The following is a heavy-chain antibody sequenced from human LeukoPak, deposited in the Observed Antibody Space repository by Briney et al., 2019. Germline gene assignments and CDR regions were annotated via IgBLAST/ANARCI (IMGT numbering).Heavy chain of an antibody. CDR1: EFSLNRYV. Sequence: PGGSLRLSCAASEFSLNRYVMRWVRPAPGKGLEWVSGFTGSDATTHYADSVKGSFTISRDNCGDTLYLQMNLRRAEDPAVYLCAKGLYSDATGYWIYYFDSWGQGTRVTVSS. D-gene: IGHD2-2*03. V-gene: IGHV3-23*01. CDR2: FTGSDATT. J-gene: IGHJ4*02. CDR3: AKGLYSDATGYWIYYFDS.